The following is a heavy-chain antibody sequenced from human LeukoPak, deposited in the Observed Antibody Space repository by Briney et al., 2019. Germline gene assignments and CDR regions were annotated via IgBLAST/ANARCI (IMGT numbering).Heavy chain of an antibody. CDR1: GFTFSSYE. D-gene: IGHD3-22*01. Sequence: RGSLRLSCAASGFTFSSYEMNWVRQAPGKGLEWVSYISSSGSTIYYADSVKGRFSISRDNAKNSLYLQMNSLRAEDTAVYYCARDGSAGSGYFDYWGQGTLVTVSS. CDR3: ARDGSAGSGYFDY. J-gene: IGHJ4*02. CDR2: ISSSGSTI. V-gene: IGHV3-48*03.